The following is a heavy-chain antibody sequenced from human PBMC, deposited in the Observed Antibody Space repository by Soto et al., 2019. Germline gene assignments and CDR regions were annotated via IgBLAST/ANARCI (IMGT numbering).Heavy chain of an antibody. CDR2: ILDTGTTV. D-gene: IGHD3-10*01. CDR3: VKNSGWFNT. Sequence: LRLSCAASGFPFSSTDMSWVRQAPGKGLEWVSTILDTGTTVFYADSVKGRFTVSRDNSNNTLYVQMNNLRADDTAVYYCVKNSGWFNTWGQGALVTVSS. V-gene: IGHV3-23*01. CDR1: GFPFSSTD. J-gene: IGHJ5*02.